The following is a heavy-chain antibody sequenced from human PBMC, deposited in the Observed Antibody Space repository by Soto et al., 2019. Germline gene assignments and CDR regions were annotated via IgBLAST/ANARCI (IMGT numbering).Heavy chain of an antibody. CDR3: ARIRGYWYGLDV. CDR1: GFPLSTYG. V-gene: IGHV3-23*01. Sequence: EVQLLESGGGLVQPGGSLRLSCAASGFPLSTYGMSWVRQAPGKGLEWVSSITGTGGDTYYADSVKGRFTSSRDNSNNMLYLQMNSLRVADTAVYYFARIRGYWYGLDVWGQGTTITVSS. J-gene: IGHJ6*02. CDR2: ITGTGGDT.